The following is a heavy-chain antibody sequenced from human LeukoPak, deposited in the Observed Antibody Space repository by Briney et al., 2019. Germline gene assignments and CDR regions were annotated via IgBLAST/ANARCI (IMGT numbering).Heavy chain of an antibody. CDR1: GFAFRFFG. J-gene: IGHJ4*02. D-gene: IGHD2-2*02. CDR3: AKTSDQLLYSKLDF. Sequence: PGGSLRLSCGPSGFAFRFFGMHWVRQAPGKGLEWVAFIQYDGSYKFYADSVQGRFSISRDNSKNTLFLHMYSLATEDTAVYYCAKTSDQLLYSKLDFWGQGTLVTVSS. CDR2: IQYDGSYK. V-gene: IGHV3-30*02.